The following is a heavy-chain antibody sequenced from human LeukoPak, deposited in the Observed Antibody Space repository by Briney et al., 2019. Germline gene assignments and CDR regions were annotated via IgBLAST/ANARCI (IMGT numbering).Heavy chain of an antibody. D-gene: IGHD6-13*01. Sequence: GGSLRISCAASGFTFDYYGMSWVRPTPGKGLEWVSGINWNGGSTGYADSVKGRFTISRDNAKNSLYLQMNSLRAEDTAVYYCARGRYSSSWAFTYWGQGTLVTVSS. CDR2: INWNGGST. J-gene: IGHJ4*02. CDR1: GFTFDYYG. CDR3: ARGRYSSSWAFTY. V-gene: IGHV3-20*04.